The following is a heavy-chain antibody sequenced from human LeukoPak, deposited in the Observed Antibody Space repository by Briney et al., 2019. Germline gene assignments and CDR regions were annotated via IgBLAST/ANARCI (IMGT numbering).Heavy chain of an antibody. D-gene: IGHD3-22*01. J-gene: IGHJ4*02. Sequence: SETLSLTCAVSGGSISSSNWWSWVRQPPGKGLEWIGEIYHSRTTNYNPSLKSRVTISVDKSKEQFSLRLSSVTAAATAVYYCARFYYDSSAKAPYYFDYWGQGTLGSVSS. CDR1: GGSISSSNW. V-gene: IGHV4-4*02. CDR2: IYHSRTT. CDR3: ARFYYDSSAKAPYYFDY.